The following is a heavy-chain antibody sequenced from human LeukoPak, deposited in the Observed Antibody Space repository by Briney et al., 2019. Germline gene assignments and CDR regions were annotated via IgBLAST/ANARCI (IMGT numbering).Heavy chain of an antibody. J-gene: IGHJ4*02. D-gene: IGHD3-9*01. V-gene: IGHV3-48*03. CDR1: GFIFSTYE. CDR3: ARVGYYDILTGYYAPAYYFDY. CDR2: IDGSGSDT. Sequence: PGGSLRLSCVASGFIFSTYEMEWVRQAPGKGLEWVSFIDGSGSDTFYADSVKGRFTISRDNAKNSLYLQMNSLRAEDTAVYYCARVGYYDILTGYYAPAYYFDYWGQGTLVTVSS.